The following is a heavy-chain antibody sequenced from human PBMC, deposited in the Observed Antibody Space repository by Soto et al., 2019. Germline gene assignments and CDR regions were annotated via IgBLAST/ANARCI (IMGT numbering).Heavy chain of an antibody. Sequence: PGGSLRLSCAASGFTFSSYAMSWFRQAPGKGLEWVAAISGSGGSTYYADSVKGRFTISRDNSKNTLYLQMNSLRAEDTAVYYCAKEALRSGWSDGMDVWGQGTTVTVSS. CDR2: ISGSGGST. J-gene: IGHJ6*02. D-gene: IGHD6-19*01. CDR3: AKEALRSGWSDGMDV. CDR1: GFTFSSYA. V-gene: IGHV3-23*01.